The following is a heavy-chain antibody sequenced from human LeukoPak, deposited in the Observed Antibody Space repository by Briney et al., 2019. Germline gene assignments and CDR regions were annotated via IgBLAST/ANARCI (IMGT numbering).Heavy chain of an antibody. CDR1: GFAFSTYG. D-gene: IGHD6-6*01. Sequence: GGSLRLSCAASGFAFSTYGMHWVRQAPGKGLEWVAVIWYDGSNKYYADSVKGRFTISRDNSKNTLYLQMNSLRAEDTAVYYCARALSTAVRTTQFDYWGQGTLVTVSS. CDR3: ARALSTAVRTTQFDY. J-gene: IGHJ4*02. CDR2: IWYDGSNK. V-gene: IGHV3-33*01.